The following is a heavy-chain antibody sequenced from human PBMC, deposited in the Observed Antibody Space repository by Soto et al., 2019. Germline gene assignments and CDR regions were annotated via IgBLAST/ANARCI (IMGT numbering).Heavy chain of an antibody. J-gene: IGHJ3*02. Sequence: GGSLRLSCAASGFTFSSYAMSWVRQAPGKGLEWVSAISGSGGSTYYADSVKGRFTISRDNSKNTLYLQMNSLRAEDTAVYYCAKDRVGCSGGSCPNDAFDIWGQGTMVTVSS. CDR1: GFTFSSYA. CDR2: ISGSGGST. CDR3: AKDRVGCSGGSCPNDAFDI. V-gene: IGHV3-23*01. D-gene: IGHD2-15*01.